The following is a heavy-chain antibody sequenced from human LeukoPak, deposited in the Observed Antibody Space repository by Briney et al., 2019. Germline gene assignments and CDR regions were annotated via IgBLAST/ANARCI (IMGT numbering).Heavy chain of an antibody. CDR3: ATVWTYYDSSGYGAPRDASDI. D-gene: IGHD3-22*01. CDR2: FDPEDGET. J-gene: IGHJ3*02. CDR1: GYTLTELS. Sequence: ASVKVSCKVSGYTLTELSMHWVRQVPGKGLEWMGGFDPEDGETIYAQKFQGRVTMTEDTSTDTAYMELSSLRSEDTAVYYCATVWTYYDSSGYGAPRDASDIWGQGTMVTVSS. V-gene: IGHV1-24*01.